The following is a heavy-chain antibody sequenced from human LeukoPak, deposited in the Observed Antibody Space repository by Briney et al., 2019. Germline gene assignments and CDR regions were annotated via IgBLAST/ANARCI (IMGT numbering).Heavy chain of an antibody. CDR2: ISGSGGST. Sequence: LSGGSLRLSCAASGFTFSNYAMSWVRQAPGKGLEWVSGISGSGGSTYYADSVKGRFTISRDNAKNSLYLQMNSLRAEDTAVYYCARDSRFPGTWWGQGTLVTVSS. CDR3: ARDSRFPGTW. CDR1: GFTFSNYA. J-gene: IGHJ4*02. D-gene: IGHD3-10*01. V-gene: IGHV3-23*01.